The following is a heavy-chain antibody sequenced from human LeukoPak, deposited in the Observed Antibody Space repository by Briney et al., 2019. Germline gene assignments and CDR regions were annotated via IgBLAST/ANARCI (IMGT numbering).Heavy chain of an antibody. Sequence: GGSLRLSCAASGFTFSSYGMSWVRQAPAKGLEWVSAISGSGSNTYYSDSVKGRFTISRDNSKNTLYLQMNSLRAEDTAVYYCAKFSGSFPFDPWGQGTLVTVSS. V-gene: IGHV3-23*01. CDR1: GFTFSSYG. CDR3: AKFSGSFPFDP. CDR2: ISGSGSNT. D-gene: IGHD1-26*01. J-gene: IGHJ5*02.